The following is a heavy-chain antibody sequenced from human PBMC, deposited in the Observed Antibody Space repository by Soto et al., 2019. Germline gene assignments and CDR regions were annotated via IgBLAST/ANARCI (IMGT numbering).Heavy chain of an antibody. CDR2: INHSGST. V-gene: IGHV4-34*01. J-gene: IGHJ4*02. CDR1: GGSFSGYY. CDR3: ARGPRIAVAGSFDY. Sequence: SETLSLTCAVYGGSFSGYYWSWIRQPPGKGLEWIGEINHSGSTNYNPSLKSRVTISVDTSKNQFSLKLSSVTAAGTAVYYCARGPRIAVAGSFDYWGQGTLVTVSS. D-gene: IGHD6-19*01.